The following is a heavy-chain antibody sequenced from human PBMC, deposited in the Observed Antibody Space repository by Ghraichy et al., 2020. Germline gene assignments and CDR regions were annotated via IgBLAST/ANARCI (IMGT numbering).Heavy chain of an antibody. CDR3: SRGYCGGGSCYWGDY. Sequence: GGSLRLSCAASGFTFSTYAMLWVRQAPGKGLEWVAIISDNGNNKYYADSVKGRFAISRDNSKNTLHLQMNSLRAEDTAVYYCSRGYCGGGSCYWGDYWGQGTLVTVSS. CDR1: GFTFSTYA. D-gene: IGHD2-15*01. J-gene: IGHJ4*02. V-gene: IGHV3-30*09. CDR2: ISDNGNNK.